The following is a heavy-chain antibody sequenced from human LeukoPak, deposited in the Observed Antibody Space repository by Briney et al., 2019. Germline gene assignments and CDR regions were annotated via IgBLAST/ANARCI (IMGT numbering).Heavy chain of an antibody. CDR2: ISGSGGST. Sequence: GGSLRLSCAASGFTFSSYAMSWVRQAPGKGLEWVSAISGSGGSTYYADSVKGRFTISRDNSKKMVYLQMKSLRAEDAALYYCAKGISATRIAVSVWGQGTLVTVSS. CDR3: AKGISATRIAVSV. V-gene: IGHV3-23*01. D-gene: IGHD6-19*01. J-gene: IGHJ4*02. CDR1: GFTFSSYA.